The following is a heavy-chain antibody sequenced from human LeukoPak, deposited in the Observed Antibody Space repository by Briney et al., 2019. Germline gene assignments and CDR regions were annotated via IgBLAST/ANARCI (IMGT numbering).Heavy chain of an antibody. CDR3: ARGDYYDSSGILDY. CDR1: GYSISSGYY. Sequence: SETLSLTCTVSGYSISSGYYWGLVRQPPGKGLEWIGSIYHSGSTYYNPSLKSRVTISVDTSKNQFSLKLSSVTAADTAVYYCARGDYYDSSGILDYWGQGTLVTVSS. D-gene: IGHD3-22*01. J-gene: IGHJ4*02. CDR2: IYHSGST. V-gene: IGHV4-38-2*02.